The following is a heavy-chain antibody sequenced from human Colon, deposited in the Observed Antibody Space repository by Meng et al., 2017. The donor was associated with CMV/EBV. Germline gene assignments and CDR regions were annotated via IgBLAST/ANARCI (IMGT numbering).Heavy chain of an antibody. CDR3: ARAVDGTGPDY. CDR1: GGSVSSDIHY. J-gene: IGHJ4*02. CDR2: IFYTGST. Sequence: SETLSLTCTVSGGSVSSDIHYWSWIRQPPGKGLEWIGYIFYTGSTKYNPSLKSRVTISLDTSKNQFSLRVNSVTAADTAVYYCARAVDGTGPDYWGQGTLVTVSS. D-gene: IGHD1-14*01. V-gene: IGHV4-61*01.